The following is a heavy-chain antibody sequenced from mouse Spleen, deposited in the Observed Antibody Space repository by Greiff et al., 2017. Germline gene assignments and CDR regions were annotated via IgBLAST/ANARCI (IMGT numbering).Heavy chain of an antibody. Sequence: VQLQESGAELAKPGASVKLSCKASGYTFTSYWMHWVKQRPGQGLEWIGYINPSSGYTKYNQKFKDKATLTADKSSSTAYMQLSSLTYEDSAVYYCARYYYGSSYWFAYWGQGTLVTVSA. CDR1: GYTFTSYW. CDR3: ARYYYGSSYWFAY. D-gene: IGHD1-1*01. V-gene: IGHV1-7*01. CDR2: INPSSGYT. J-gene: IGHJ3*01.